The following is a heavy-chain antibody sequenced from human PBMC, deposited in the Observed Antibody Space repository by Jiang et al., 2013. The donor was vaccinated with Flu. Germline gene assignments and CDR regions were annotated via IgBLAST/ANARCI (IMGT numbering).Heavy chain of an antibody. J-gene: IGHJ3*02. CDR2: ISGSGGST. Sequence: VQLVESGGGLVQPGGSLRLSCAASGFTFSSYAMSWVRQAPGKGLEWVSAISGSGGSTYYADSVKGRFTISRDNSKNTLYLQMNSLRAEDTAVYYCAKAGRYCSGGSCYSNAFDIWGQGTMVTVSS. D-gene: IGHD2-15*01. V-gene: IGHV3-23*04. CDR1: GFTFSSYA. CDR3: AKAGRYCSGGSCYSNAFDI.